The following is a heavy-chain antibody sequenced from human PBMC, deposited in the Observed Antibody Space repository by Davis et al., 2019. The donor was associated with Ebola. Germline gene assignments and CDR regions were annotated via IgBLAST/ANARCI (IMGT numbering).Heavy chain of an antibody. J-gene: IGHJ4*02. Sequence: PSETLSLTCTVSGGSISSSSYYWGWIRQAPGKGLEWVSGISGVGYNTYYADSVKGRFTISRANSKNTLYLDMNSLSTDNTAIYYCETCGFCVSASGIDYRGQGTLVTVSS. CDR2: ISGVGYNT. D-gene: IGHD6-19*01. V-gene: IGHV3-23*01. CDR1: GGSISSSSYY. CDR3: ETCGFCVSASGIDY.